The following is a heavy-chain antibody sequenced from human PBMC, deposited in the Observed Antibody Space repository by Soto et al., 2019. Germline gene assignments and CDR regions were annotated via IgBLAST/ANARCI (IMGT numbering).Heavy chain of an antibody. V-gene: IGHV1-18*01. CDR1: GYNFTSYG. CDR3: ARAQYSNYLYNWFDP. CDR2: ISAYNGNT. J-gene: IGHJ5*02. Sequence: QVQLVQSGAEVKKPGASVKVSCKASGYNFTSYGISWVRQAPGQGLEWMGWISAYNGNTNYAQKLQGRVTMTTDTSTSTAYMELRSLRSDDTAVYYCARAQYSNYLYNWFDPWGQGTLVTVSS. D-gene: IGHD4-4*01.